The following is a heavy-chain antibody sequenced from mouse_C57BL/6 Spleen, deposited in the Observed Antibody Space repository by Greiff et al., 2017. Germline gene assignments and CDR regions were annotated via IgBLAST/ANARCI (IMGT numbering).Heavy chain of an antibody. D-gene: IGHD1-1*01. CDR1: GFTFSDYY. J-gene: IGHJ4*01. V-gene: IGHV5-16*01. CDR2: INYDGSST. CDR3: ARVDYYGSFYAMDY. Sequence: EVHLVESEGGLVQPGSSMKLSCTASGFTFSDYYMAWVRQVPEKGLEWVANINYDGSSTYYLDSLKSRFIISRDNAKNILYLQMSNLKSEDTATYYCARVDYYGSFYAMDYWGQGTSVTVSS.